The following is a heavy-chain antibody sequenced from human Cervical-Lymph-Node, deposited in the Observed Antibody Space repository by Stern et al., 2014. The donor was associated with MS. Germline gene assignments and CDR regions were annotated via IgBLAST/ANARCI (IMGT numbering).Heavy chain of an antibody. D-gene: IGHD5-24*01. V-gene: IGHV4-61*01. J-gene: IGHJ4*02. CDR3: ARGDGYSFLHFDY. Sequence: QVQLQESGPGLVKPSETLSLTCTVSGASVRIGSFSWSWLRQPPGKGLEFLGVIFCSGDYHYNPSPKSRLTISVDTSKNQFSLEVNSVTAADTAVYYCARGDGYSFLHFDYWGQGALVTVSS. CDR2: IFCSGDY. CDR1: GASVRIGSFS.